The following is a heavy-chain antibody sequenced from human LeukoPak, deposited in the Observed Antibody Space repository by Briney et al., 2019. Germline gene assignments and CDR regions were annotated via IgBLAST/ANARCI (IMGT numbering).Heavy chain of an antibody. CDR1: GITFNSYA. V-gene: IGHV3-23*01. D-gene: IGHD5-24*01. CDR3: AKGGGGYNYGLFDY. Sequence: GQSLTLSCAVSGITFNSYATGWVRHAPGRGLGWVSGISGGGGSTYYTDSVKGWFTISRDNSKNTLYLQMNSLRAEDTAVYYCAKGGGGYNYGLFDYWGQGTLVTVSS. J-gene: IGHJ4*02. CDR2: ISGGGGST.